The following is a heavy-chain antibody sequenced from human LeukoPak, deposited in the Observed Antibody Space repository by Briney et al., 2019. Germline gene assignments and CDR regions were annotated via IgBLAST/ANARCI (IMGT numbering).Heavy chain of an antibody. Sequence: GVSLRLSCAASGFTFSGYRMHWVRQGPGKGLVWVSRINSDGNSINYADSVKGRFTISRDNAKNTLYLQMNSLRAEDTAVYYCARDRGNSGSDYWGQGTLVTVSP. J-gene: IGHJ4*02. CDR3: ARDRGNSGSDY. CDR2: INSDGNSI. V-gene: IGHV3-74*01. D-gene: IGHD4-23*01. CDR1: GFTFSGYR.